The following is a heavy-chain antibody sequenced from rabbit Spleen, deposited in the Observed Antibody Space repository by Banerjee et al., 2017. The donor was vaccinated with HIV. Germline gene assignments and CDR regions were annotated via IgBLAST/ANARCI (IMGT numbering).Heavy chain of an antibody. CDR2: IAGSSSGFT. CDR3: ARDLAAVIGWNFGF. V-gene: IGHV1S45*01. J-gene: IGHJ6*01. Sequence: QEQLKESGGGLVQPGGSLKLSCKVSGFDFSSYYMTWVRQAPGKGLEWISCIAGSSSGFTYSATWAKGRFTISKTSSTTVTLQMTSLTVADTATYFCARDLAAVIGWNFGFWGPGTLVTVS. D-gene: IGHD1-1*01. CDR1: GFDFSSYYM.